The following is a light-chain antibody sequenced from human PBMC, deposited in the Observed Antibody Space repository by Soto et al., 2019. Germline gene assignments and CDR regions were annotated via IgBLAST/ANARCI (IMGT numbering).Light chain of an antibody. Sequence: EMMKTQSPATLSEAPGERATLSCRPSQSMSSTLAWYQQKRGQALRLLIYGTSTSATRIPARFSGSGSGTEFTLTILRLQSEDFAVYYCQKYNKWPLTFGGGTKVEIK. CDR3: QKYNKWPLT. V-gene: IGKV3-15*01. J-gene: IGKJ4*01. CDR1: QSMSST. CDR2: GTS.